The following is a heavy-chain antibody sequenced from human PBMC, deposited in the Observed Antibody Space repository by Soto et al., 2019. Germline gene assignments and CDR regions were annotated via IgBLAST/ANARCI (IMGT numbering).Heavy chain of an antibody. Sequence: QVQLQESGPGLVEPAQTLSLTCTVSGGSISSGAYYWSWIRPPPGKGLEWIGYIYYSGTTHYNPSLKSRVTIAVDTSNNQFSLELTSVTAAYTAVYYCATYIVPTYRFDPWGQGTLVTVSS. V-gene: IGHV4-30-4*01. D-gene: IGHD5-12*01. CDR2: IYYSGTT. CDR3: ATYIVPTYRFDP. CDR1: GGSISSGAYY. J-gene: IGHJ5*02.